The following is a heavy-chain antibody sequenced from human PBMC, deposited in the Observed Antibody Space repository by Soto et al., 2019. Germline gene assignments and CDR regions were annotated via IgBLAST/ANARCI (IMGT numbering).Heavy chain of an antibody. CDR3: ARGVTTVNNWFDP. Sequence: TLSLTCTVSGGSISSGGYYWSWIRQHPGKGLEWIGYIYYSGSTYYNPSLKSRVTISVDTSKNQFSLKLSSVTAADTAVYYCARGVTTVNNWFDPWGQGTLVTVSS. CDR1: GGSISSGGYY. D-gene: IGHD4-4*01. V-gene: IGHV4-31*03. CDR2: IYYSGST. J-gene: IGHJ5*02.